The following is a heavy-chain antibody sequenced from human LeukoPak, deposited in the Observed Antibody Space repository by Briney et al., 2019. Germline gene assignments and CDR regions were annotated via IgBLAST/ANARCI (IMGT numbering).Heavy chain of an antibody. CDR3: ARSVGSGYHDAFDI. Sequence: SVKDSCKASGGTFSSYAISWVRQAPGQGLEWMGRIIPIFGTANYAQKFQGRVTITTDESTSTAYMELSSLRSEDTAVYYCARSVGSGYHDAFDIWGQGTMVTVSS. V-gene: IGHV1-69*05. CDR1: GGTFSSYA. CDR2: IIPIFGTA. J-gene: IGHJ3*02. D-gene: IGHD3-22*01.